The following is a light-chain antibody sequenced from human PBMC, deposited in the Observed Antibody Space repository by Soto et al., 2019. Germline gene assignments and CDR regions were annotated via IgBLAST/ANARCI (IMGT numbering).Light chain of an antibody. V-gene: IGLV1-40*01. CDR2: GNS. CDR3: QSYDSSLSVLDV. J-gene: IGLJ1*01. Sequence: QYVLTQPPSVSGAPGPRVTISCTGSSSNIGAGYDVHWYQQLPGTAPKLLIYGNSNRPSGVPDRFSGSKSGTSASLAITGLQAEDEADYYCQSYDSSLSVLDVFGTGTKLTVL. CDR1: SSNIGAGYD.